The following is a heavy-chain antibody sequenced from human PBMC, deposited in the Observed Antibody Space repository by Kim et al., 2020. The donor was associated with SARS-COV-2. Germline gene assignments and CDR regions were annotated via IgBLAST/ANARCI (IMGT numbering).Heavy chain of an antibody. CDR3: ARGRSIFGVVTASFDP. Sequence: SETLSLTCTVSGGSISSYYWSWIRQPPGKGLEWIGYIYYSGSTNYNPSLKSRVIISVDTSKNQFSLKLSSVTAADTAVYYCARGRSIFGVVTASFDPWG. D-gene: IGHD3-3*01. J-gene: IGHJ5*02. V-gene: IGHV4-59*13. CDR1: GGSISSYY. CDR2: IYYSGST.